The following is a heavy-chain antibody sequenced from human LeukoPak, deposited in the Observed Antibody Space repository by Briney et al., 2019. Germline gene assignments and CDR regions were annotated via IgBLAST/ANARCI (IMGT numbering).Heavy chain of an antibody. J-gene: IGHJ4*02. CDR3: ARVQSSSWYQADY. D-gene: IGHD6-13*01. V-gene: IGHV4-30-2*01. CDR1: GGSISSGGYY. CDR2: IYHSGST. Sequence: PSETLSLTCTVSGGSISSGGYYWSWIRQPPGKGLEWIGYIYHSGSTYYNPSLKSRVTISVDRSKNQFSLKLSSVTAADTAVYYCARVQSSSWYQADYWGRGTLVTVSS.